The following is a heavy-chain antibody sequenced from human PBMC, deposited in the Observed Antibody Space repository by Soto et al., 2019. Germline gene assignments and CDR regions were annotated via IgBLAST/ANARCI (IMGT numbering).Heavy chain of an antibody. CDR1: GGSISSGDYY. V-gene: IGHV4-30-4*01. D-gene: IGHD3-22*01. CDR3: ARGHYDSSGYYIRRDEFDI. J-gene: IGHJ3*02. Sequence: SETLSLTCTVSGGSISSGDYYWSWIRQPPGKGLEWIGYIYYSGSTYYNPSLKSRVTISVDTSKNQFSLKLSSVTAADTAVYYCARGHYDSSGYYIRRDEFDIWGQGTMVNVSS. CDR2: IYYSGST.